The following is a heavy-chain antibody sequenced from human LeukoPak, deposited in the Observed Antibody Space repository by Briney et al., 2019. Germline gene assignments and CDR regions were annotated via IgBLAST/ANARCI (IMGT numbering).Heavy chain of an antibody. CDR3: ARDMDRSEGFDY. J-gene: IGHJ4*02. CDR2: INWNSSRT. CDR1: GFIFDDYA. V-gene: IGHV3-9*01. Sequence: TGGSLRLSCAASGFIFDDYAMHWVRQTPGKGLEWVSVINWNSSRTGYADSVKGRLTVSRDNAKNSLYLQMNSLRVEDTALYYCARDMDRSEGFDYWGQGTLVTVSS. D-gene: IGHD3/OR15-3a*01.